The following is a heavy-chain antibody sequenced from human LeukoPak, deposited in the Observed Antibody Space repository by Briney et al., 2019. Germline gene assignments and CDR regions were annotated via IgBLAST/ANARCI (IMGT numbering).Heavy chain of an antibody. J-gene: IGHJ6*03. CDR1: GFTFSDYY. Sequence: PGGSLRLSCAASGFTFSDYYMSWIRQAPGKGLEWVSYISSSGSTIYYADSVKGRFTISRDNAKNSLYLQMNSLRAEDTAVYYCARDYDSGGYYGLYYYYMDVWGKGTTVTVSS. CDR3: ARDYDSGGYYGLYYYYMDV. V-gene: IGHV3-11*01. CDR2: ISSSGSTI. D-gene: IGHD3-22*01.